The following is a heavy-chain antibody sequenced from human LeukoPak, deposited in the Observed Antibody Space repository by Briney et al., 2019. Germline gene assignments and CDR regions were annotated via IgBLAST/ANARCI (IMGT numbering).Heavy chain of an antibody. CDR2: FDPEDGET. CDR1: GYTLTELS. CDR3: ATGERDTAMANFDY. Sequence: ASVKVSCKVSGYTLTELSMHWVRQAPGKGLEGMGGFDPEDGETTYAQKFQGRVTMTEDTSTDTAYMELSSLRSEDTAVYYCATGERDTAMANFDYWGQGTLVTVSS. D-gene: IGHD5-18*01. J-gene: IGHJ4*02. V-gene: IGHV1-24*01.